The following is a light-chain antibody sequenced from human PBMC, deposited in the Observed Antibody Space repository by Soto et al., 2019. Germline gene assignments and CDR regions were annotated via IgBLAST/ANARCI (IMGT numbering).Light chain of an antibody. CDR3: QQRSNWPPLT. J-gene: IGKJ5*01. CDR2: DAS. CDR1: QSVSSY. Sequence: EIVLTQSPATLSLSPGERATLSCRASQSVSSYLAWYQQKPGQAPRLLIYDASNRATGIPARFSGSGSGTDFTLTISSLEPEDFGVYCCQQRSNWPPLTVGQGTRLEIK. V-gene: IGKV3-11*01.